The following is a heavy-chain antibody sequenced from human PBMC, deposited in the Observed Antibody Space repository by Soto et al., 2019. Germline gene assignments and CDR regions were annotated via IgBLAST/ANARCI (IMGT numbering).Heavy chain of an antibody. CDR3: ARVRIAAAGPAYGMDV. CDR2: INPNSGGT. Sequence: GASGKVSCKASGYTFTGYYMHWVRQAPGQGLEWMGWINPNSGGTNYAQKFQGWVTMTRDTSISTAYMEMSRLRSDDTAVYYCARVRIAAAGPAYGMDVWGQGTTVTVSS. J-gene: IGHJ6*02. D-gene: IGHD6-13*01. V-gene: IGHV1-2*04. CDR1: GYTFTGYY.